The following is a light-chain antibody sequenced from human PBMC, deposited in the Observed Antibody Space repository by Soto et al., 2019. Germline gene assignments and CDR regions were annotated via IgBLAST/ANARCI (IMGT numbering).Light chain of an antibody. Sequence: EIVLTQSPGTLSLSPGERATLSCRASKSVSNNYLAWYQQKPGQAPRLLIYVASNRATGIPDRFSGSGSGTDFTLTISRLEPEDFAVYYCQQYGSSGTFGQGTKVDIK. CDR1: KSVSNNY. CDR3: QQYGSSGT. J-gene: IGKJ1*01. V-gene: IGKV3-20*01. CDR2: VAS.